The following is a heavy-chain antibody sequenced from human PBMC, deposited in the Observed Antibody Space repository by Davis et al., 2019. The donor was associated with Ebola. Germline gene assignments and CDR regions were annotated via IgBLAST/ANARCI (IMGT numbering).Heavy chain of an antibody. CDR3: ARDRDYYDSSGYYWYYFDY. Sequence: SVKVSCKASGGTFSSYAISWVRQAPGQGLKWMGRIIPILGIENYAQKFQGRVTITADKSTSTAYMELSSLRSEDTAVYYCARDRDYYDSSGYYWYYFDYWGQGTLVTVSS. CDR2: IIPILGIE. CDR1: GGTFSSYA. D-gene: IGHD3-22*01. J-gene: IGHJ4*02. V-gene: IGHV1-69*04.